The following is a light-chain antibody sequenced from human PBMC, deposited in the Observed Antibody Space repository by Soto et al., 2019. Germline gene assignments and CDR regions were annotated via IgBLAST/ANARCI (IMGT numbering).Light chain of an antibody. CDR3: QQRSNWPRT. Sequence: EIVLTQSPGTLSLSPGEGATLSCRASQTVSSSYLAWYQQKHGQAPRLLIHAASTRATGIPDRFSGSGSGTDFTLTISRLEPEDFAVYYCQQRSNWPRTFGQGTKVDIK. V-gene: IGKV3D-20*02. J-gene: IGKJ1*01. CDR1: QTVSSSY. CDR2: AAS.